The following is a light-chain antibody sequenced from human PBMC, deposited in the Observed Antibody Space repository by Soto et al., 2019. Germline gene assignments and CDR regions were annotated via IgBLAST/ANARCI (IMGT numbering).Light chain of an antibody. CDR3: QSYDSRLTDVV. CDR1: SSNIGAGFA. Sequence: QSVLTQPPSVSGAPGKRVSISCTGSSSNIGAGFAVYWYQQLPGTAPKLLIYDNNNRPSGVPDRFSGSKSGTSASLAITGLQAEDEADYYCQSYDSRLTDVVFGGGTKVTVL. V-gene: IGLV1-40*01. J-gene: IGLJ2*01. CDR2: DNN.